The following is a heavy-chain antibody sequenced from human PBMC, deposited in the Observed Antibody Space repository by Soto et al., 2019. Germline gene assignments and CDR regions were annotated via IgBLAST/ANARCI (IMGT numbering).Heavy chain of an antibody. Sequence: GGSLRLSCVASGFTFKNYWMSWVRQAPGKGLEWVASMKEDGTETFYVDSVKGRFTISRDNAKNSLSLQMNSLRVEDTAVYYCANIDFGYWGQRTLVTVSS. CDR2: MKEDGTET. CDR3: ANIDFGY. CDR1: GFTFKNYW. V-gene: IGHV3-7*01. D-gene: IGHD2-21*01. J-gene: IGHJ4*02.